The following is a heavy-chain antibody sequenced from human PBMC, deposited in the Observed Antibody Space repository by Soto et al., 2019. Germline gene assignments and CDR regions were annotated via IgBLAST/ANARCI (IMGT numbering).Heavy chain of an antibody. CDR1: GFTFNLYT. CDR2: ISGDGNTQ. Sequence: QVQLVESGGGVVQPERSLRLSCVASGFTFNLYTMHWLRQAPGKGLEWVAVISGDGNTQYYADSVKGRFTISRDNSKNTLHLQMNSLRVVDTAVYYCARVYVPTDHYDPLGPWGQGTLVTVSS. V-gene: IGHV3-30-3*01. J-gene: IGHJ5*02. D-gene: IGHD3-22*01. CDR3: ARVYVPTDHYDPLGP.